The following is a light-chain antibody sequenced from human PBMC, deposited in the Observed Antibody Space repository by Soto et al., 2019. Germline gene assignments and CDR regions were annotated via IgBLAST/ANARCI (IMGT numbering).Light chain of an antibody. J-gene: IGLJ2*01. Sequence: QPVLTQPPSASAAPGQRVTISCSGSNSNIRNNPVNWYQQLPGTAPKLLIYSNYKRPSGVPDRFSGSKSGTSASLAISGLQSEDEADYFCASWEDSLNGVIFGGGTQLTVL. CDR2: SNY. V-gene: IGLV1-44*01. CDR3: ASWEDSLNGVI. CDR1: NSNIRNNP.